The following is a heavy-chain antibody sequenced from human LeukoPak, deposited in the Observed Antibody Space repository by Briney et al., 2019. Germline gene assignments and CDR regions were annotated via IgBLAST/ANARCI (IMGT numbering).Heavy chain of an antibody. CDR2: IYYSGST. CDR3: AGPSIYDILRGRSAFDI. Sequence: SETLSLTCTVSGGSISTYYWTWIRQPPGKGLDYIGYIYYSGSTNYNPSLKSRVTISVDKSKNQFSLKLSSVTAADTAVYYCAGPSIYDILRGRSAFDIWGQGTMVTVSS. J-gene: IGHJ3*02. D-gene: IGHD3-9*01. V-gene: IGHV4-59*12. CDR1: GGSISTYY.